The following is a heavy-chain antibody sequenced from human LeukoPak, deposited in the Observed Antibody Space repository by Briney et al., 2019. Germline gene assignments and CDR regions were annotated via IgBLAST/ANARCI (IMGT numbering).Heavy chain of an antibody. CDR1: GFIFANYW. V-gene: IGHV5-51*01. Sequence: GESLKISCKGSGFIFANYWIEWVRQMPGKGLQWMGIIFPGDSHARYSTSFQGQVTISADKSISTAYLQWSSLKASDTAMYFCARFAYSGDYFPGHYWSQGTLVTVSS. CDR3: ARFAYSGDYFPGHY. CDR2: IFPGDSHA. J-gene: IGHJ4*02. D-gene: IGHD2-21*01.